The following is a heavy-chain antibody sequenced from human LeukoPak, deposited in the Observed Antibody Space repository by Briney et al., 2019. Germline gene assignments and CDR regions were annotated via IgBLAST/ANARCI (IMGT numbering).Heavy chain of an antibody. D-gene: IGHD6-19*01. CDR3: ARGSYSSGWYFDY. V-gene: IGHV3-48*03. Sequence: GGSLRLSCAASGFRVSSNYMNWVRQAPGKGLEWVSYISTSGYTIYYADSVKGRFTISRDNAKNSLYLQMNSLRAEDTAVYYCARGSYSSGWYFDYWGQGTLVTVSS. CDR1: GFRVSSNY. J-gene: IGHJ4*02. CDR2: ISTSGYTI.